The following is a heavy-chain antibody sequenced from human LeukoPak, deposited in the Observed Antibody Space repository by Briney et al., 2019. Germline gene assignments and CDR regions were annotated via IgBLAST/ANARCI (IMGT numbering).Heavy chain of an antibody. CDR1: GGSISSYY. CDR2: IYYSGST. D-gene: IGHD5-18*01. Sequence: PSETLSLTCTVSGGSISSYYWSWIRQPPGKGLEWIGYIYYSGSTNYNPSLKSRVTISVDTSKNQFSLKLSSVTAADTAVYYCARLDTAMLYFDYWGQGTLVTVSS. CDR3: ARLDTAMLYFDY. J-gene: IGHJ4*02. V-gene: IGHV4-59*08.